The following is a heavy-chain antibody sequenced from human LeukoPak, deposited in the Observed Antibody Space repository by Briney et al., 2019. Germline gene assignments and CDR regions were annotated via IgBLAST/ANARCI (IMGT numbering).Heavy chain of an antibody. CDR3: AREAIRYGMDV. Sequence: NPSETLSLTCTVSGGSISSGDYYWSWIRQPPGKGLEWIGYIYYSGSTYYNPSLKSRVTISVDTSKNQFSLKLSSVTAADTAVYYCAREAIRYGMDVWGQGTTVTVSS. CDR1: GGSISSGDYY. V-gene: IGHV4-30-4*02. J-gene: IGHJ6*02. CDR2: IYYSGST. D-gene: IGHD2-2*02.